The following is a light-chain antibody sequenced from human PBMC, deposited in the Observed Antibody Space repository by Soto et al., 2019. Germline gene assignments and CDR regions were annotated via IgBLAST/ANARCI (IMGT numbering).Light chain of an antibody. V-gene: IGKV4-1*01. CDR3: QQYYSTPLT. Sequence: MVMAQSRDALAVSLGERATINGKSSQRVXSSSNNKNYVAWYRQKLGQPPQFLIYWASTRESGGPDRFSGSGSGTDFTLTISSLQAEAVAVYSCQQYYSTPLTFGQGTKVDIK. J-gene: IGKJ1*01. CDR2: WAS. CDR1: QRVXSSSNNKNY.